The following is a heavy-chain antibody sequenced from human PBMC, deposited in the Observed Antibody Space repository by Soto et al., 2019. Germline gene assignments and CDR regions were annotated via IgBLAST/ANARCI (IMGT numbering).Heavy chain of an antibody. D-gene: IGHD3-10*01. J-gene: IGHJ4*02. V-gene: IGHV4-39*07. CDR1: GGSISNFSQY. Sequence: SETLSLTCTVSGGSISNFSQYYGWIRQPPGKGLEWIGSIYYSGSTNYNPSLKSRVTISVDTSKNQFSLKLSSVTAADTAMYYCSSLHTTYYYGSGRAHYFDTWGQGILVTVSS. CDR3: SSLHTTYYYGSGRAHYFDT. CDR2: IYYSGST.